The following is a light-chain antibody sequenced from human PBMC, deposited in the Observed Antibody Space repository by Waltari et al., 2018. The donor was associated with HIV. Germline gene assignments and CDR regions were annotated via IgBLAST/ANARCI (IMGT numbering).Light chain of an antibody. V-gene: IGLV1-40*01. J-gene: IGLJ2*01. CDR2: GNT. Sequence: QSVLTQPPSVSGAPGQRVTISCTGSRSNIGAGYDVHWYQQLPGTAPKLLIYGNTNRPSGVPDRFAGSKSGTSASLAITGLQAEDEADYYCQSYDSSLSASVFGEVTKLTVL. CDR3: QSYDSSLSASV. CDR1: RSNIGAGYD.